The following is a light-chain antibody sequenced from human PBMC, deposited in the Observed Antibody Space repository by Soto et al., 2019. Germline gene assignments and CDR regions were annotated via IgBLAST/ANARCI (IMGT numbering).Light chain of an antibody. V-gene: IGKV3-20*01. Sequence: EIVLTQSPGTLSLSPGERATLSCRASQSVSSSYLLWYQQKPGQAPRLLIYGASSRATGIPDRFSGSGSGTDFTLTISRLEPEDFAVYYCQLYGSSPPMYTFGQGTKLEIK. CDR2: GAS. J-gene: IGKJ2*01. CDR1: QSVSSSY. CDR3: QLYGSSPPMYT.